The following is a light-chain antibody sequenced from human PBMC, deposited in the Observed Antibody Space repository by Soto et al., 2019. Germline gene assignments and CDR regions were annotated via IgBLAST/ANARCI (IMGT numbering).Light chain of an antibody. CDR2: DVS. Sequence: AIQLTQSPSSLSASVGDRVTITCRASQDIRGALAWYQQKPGKPPKLLIFDVSSLQSGVPSRFSGSGSGTDFTLTISSLQPDDFATYYGQQFYTYPSTFGQGTRLVIK. V-gene: IGKV1-13*02. CDR1: QDIRGA. CDR3: QQFYTYPST. J-gene: IGKJ5*01.